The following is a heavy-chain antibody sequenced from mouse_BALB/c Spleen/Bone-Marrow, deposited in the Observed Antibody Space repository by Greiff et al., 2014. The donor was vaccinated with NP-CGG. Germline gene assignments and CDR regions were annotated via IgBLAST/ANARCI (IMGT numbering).Heavy chain of an antibody. V-gene: IGHV1-87*01. CDR2: IYTGDGDT. Sequence: VQLQQSGAELARPGASVKLSCKASGYTFTGYWMQWVKQRPGQGLEWIGIIYTGDGDTRYTQKFKGKATLTADKSSSTFYMQLRNLASEDSAVYYCARFFFDSASAYWGQGTPLTVSA. J-gene: IGHJ2*01. CDR3: ARFFFDSASAY. D-gene: IGHD6-1*01. CDR1: GYTFTGYW.